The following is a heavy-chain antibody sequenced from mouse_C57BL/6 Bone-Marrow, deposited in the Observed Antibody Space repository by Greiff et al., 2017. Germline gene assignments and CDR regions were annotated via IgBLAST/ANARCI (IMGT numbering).Heavy chain of an antibody. Sequence: VQLQQPGAELVKPGASVKLSCKASGYTFTSYWMHWVKQRPGQGLEWIGMIHPNSGSTNYNEKFKSKATLTVDKSSSTAYMQLSSLTSEASAVYYCARMGFAWFAYWGRETLVTVSA. CDR2: IHPNSGST. J-gene: IGHJ3*01. CDR1: GYTFTSYW. V-gene: IGHV1-64*01. CDR3: ARMGFAWFAY. D-gene: IGHD3-1*01.